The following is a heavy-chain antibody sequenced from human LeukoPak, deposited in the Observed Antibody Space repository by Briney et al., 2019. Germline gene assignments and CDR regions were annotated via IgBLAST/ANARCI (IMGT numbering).Heavy chain of an antibody. D-gene: IGHD6-19*01. CDR2: IYYSGST. V-gene: IGHV4-59*01. J-gene: IGHJ4*02. Sequence: PSETLSLTCTVSGGSISSYYWSWIRQPPGKGLEWIGYIYYSGSTNYNPSLKSRVTISVDTSKNQFSLKLSSVTAADTAVYYCARIHSSTIDYWGQGTLVTVPS. CDR3: ARIHSSTIDY. CDR1: GGSISSYY.